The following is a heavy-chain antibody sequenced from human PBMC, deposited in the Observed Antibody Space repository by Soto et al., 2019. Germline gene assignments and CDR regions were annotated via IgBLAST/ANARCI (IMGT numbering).Heavy chain of an antibody. CDR1: GGIVGYNY. CDR2: TYTGGYT. D-gene: IGHD1-7*01. Sequence: PGGPLRLSWAASGGIVGYNYINWARQAPGKGLEWVSVTYTGGYTYYAESVKGRFTISRDNSKNTLYLQMNSLRAEDTAVYYCARDVSGTSFDYWGQGTLVTVSS. V-gene: IGHV3-53*01. CDR3: ARDVSGTSFDY. J-gene: IGHJ4*02.